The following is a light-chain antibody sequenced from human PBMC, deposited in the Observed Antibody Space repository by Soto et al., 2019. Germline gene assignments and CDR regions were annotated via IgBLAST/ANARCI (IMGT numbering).Light chain of an antibody. CDR3: QSYDSSLSGSNV. V-gene: IGLV1-40*01. Sequence: SVRKQPPSVSGAPGQRVTISCTGSSSNIGAGYDVHWYQQLPGTAPKLLIYGNSNRPSGVPDRFSGSKSGTSASLAITGLQAEDEADYYCQSYDSSLSGSNVFGTGTKVTVL. J-gene: IGLJ1*01. CDR2: GNS. CDR1: SSNIGAGYD.